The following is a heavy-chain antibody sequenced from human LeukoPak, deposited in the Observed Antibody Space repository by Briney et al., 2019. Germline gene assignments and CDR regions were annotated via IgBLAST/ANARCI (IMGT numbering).Heavy chain of an antibody. CDR3: ARGGGYSGYETTDY. J-gene: IGHJ4*02. Sequence: PSETLSLTCTVSGGSVSSYYWSWIRQPPGKGLEWIGYISYSGSTNYNPSLKSRVTISVDTSKNQFSLKLSSVTAADTAVYYCARGGGYSGYETTDYWGQGALVTVSS. V-gene: IGHV4-59*02. CDR2: ISYSGST. D-gene: IGHD5-12*01. CDR1: GGSVSSYY.